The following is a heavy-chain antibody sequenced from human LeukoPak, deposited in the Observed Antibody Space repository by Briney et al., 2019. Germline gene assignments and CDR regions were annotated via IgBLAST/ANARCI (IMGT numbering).Heavy chain of an antibody. J-gene: IGHJ4*02. V-gene: IGHV5-51*01. CDR3: ARRDYGGNSYFDY. CDR2: IYPGDPDS. Sequence: GESLKISCKGSGYSFTTYWTGWVRQMPGKGLEWMGIIYPGDPDSRYSPSFQGQVTISADKSISTAYLQWSSLKASDTAMYYCARRDYGGNSYFDYWGQGTLVTVSS. D-gene: IGHD4-23*01. CDR1: GYSFTTYW.